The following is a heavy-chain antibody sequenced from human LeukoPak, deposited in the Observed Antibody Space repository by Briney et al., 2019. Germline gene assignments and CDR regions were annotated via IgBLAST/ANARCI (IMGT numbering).Heavy chain of an antibody. Sequence: PSETLSLTCTVSGGSISSYYWSWIRQPPGKGLERIGYIYYSGSTNYNPSLKSRVTISVDTSKNQFSLKLSSVTAADTAVYYCASLNIVVVPAAMALMNWFDPWGQGTLVTVSS. J-gene: IGHJ5*02. V-gene: IGHV4-59*12. CDR2: IYYSGST. D-gene: IGHD2-2*01. CDR1: GGSISSYY. CDR3: ASLNIVVVPAAMALMNWFDP.